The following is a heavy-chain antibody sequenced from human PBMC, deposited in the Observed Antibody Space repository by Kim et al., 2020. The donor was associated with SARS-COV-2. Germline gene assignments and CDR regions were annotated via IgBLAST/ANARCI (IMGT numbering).Heavy chain of an antibody. CDR2: ISDSGDNT. Sequence: GGSLRLSCAASGFTLSSHAMSWVRQAPGKGLEWVSTISDSGDNTYYADSVKGRFTISRDNSKNTLYLQMNSLRAEDTALYFCVRRAQYWVPHDYWGQGTLITVSS. D-gene: IGHD2-15*01. J-gene: IGHJ4*02. CDR1: GFTLSSHA. V-gene: IGHV3-23*01. CDR3: VRRAQYWVPHDY.